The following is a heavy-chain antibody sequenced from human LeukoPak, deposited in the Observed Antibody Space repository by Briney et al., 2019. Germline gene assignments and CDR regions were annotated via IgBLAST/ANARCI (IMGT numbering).Heavy chain of an antibody. CDR1: GGSISSGDYY. J-gene: IGHJ6*03. CDR2: IYTSGST. Sequence: SETLSLTCTVSGGSISSGDYYWSWIRQPAGKGLEWIGRIYTSGSTNYNPSLKSRVTISVDTSKNQFSLKLSSVTAADTAVYYCARASPPVVPAAYYYYYMDVWGKGTTVTVSS. CDR3: ARASPPVVPAAYYYYYMDV. V-gene: IGHV4-61*02. D-gene: IGHD2-2*01.